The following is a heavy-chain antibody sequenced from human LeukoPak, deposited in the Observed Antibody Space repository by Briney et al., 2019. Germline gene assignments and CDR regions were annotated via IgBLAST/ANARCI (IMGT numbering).Heavy chain of an antibody. V-gene: IGHV3-23*01. J-gene: IGHJ4*02. CDR3: ARRNIAAAALDY. D-gene: IGHD6-13*01. Sequence: PGGSLRLSCAASGFTFSSYAMRWVRQAPGKGLEWVSAISGSGGSTYYADSVKGRFTISRDNSKNTLCLQMNSLRAEDTAVYYCARRNIAAAALDYWGQGTLDTVSS. CDR2: ISGSGGST. CDR1: GFTFSSYA.